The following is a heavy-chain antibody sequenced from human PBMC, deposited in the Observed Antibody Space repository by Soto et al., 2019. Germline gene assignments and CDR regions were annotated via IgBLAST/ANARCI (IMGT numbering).Heavy chain of an antibody. J-gene: IGHJ4*02. CDR1: GFMFSSAW. V-gene: IGHV3-15*01. CDR3: VEGWNDF. CDR2: IKSKGDGGAR. Sequence: EVQMVQSGGDLVKPGGSLRLSCVTSGFMFSSAWMNWVRQAPGKGLEWVARIKSKGDGGARDYAAPVKGRFTISSDDSKNTVHLQMNSLRAEDTAVYYCVEGWNDFWGQGTLVTVSS. D-gene: IGHD1-1*01.